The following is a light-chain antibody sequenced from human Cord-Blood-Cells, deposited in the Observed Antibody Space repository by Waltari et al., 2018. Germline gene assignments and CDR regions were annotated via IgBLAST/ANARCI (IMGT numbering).Light chain of an antibody. CDR1: QSLLHSNGYNY. CDR2: LGS. Sequence: DIVITQSPLSLPVTPGEPASISCRSSQSLLHSNGYNYLDWYLQKPGQSPQLLIYLGSNRASGVPDMFSGSGSGTDFTLKISRVEAEDVGVYYCMQALQTPVTFGPGTKVDIK. J-gene: IGKJ3*01. V-gene: IGKV2-28*01. CDR3: MQALQTPVT.